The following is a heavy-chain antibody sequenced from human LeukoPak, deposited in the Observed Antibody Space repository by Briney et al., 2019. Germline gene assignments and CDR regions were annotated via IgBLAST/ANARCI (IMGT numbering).Heavy chain of an antibody. CDR2: ISGRSNNT. D-gene: IGHD3-9*01. J-gene: IGHJ4*02. CDR3: AKWGDYDVLTGYYVSDF. Sequence: QAGASLRLSCAASGFIFSNYAMYWVCQAPGKGLEWVSAISGRSNNTYYADSVKGRFTISRDSSKNTLYLQMNSLRADDTAVYYCAKWGDYDVLTGYYVSDFWGQGTLVTVSS. V-gene: IGHV3-23*01. CDR1: GFIFSNYA.